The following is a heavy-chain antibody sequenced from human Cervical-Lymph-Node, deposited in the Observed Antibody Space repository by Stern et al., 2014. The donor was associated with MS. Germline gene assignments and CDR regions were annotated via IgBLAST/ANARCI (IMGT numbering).Heavy chain of an antibody. J-gene: IGHJ4*02. V-gene: IGHV1-18*01. CDR1: GYTFTSYG. CDR2: ISAYNGNT. CDR3: ARVVGDIVLMVYAKGLDY. D-gene: IGHD2-8*01. Sequence: QVQLVQSGAEVKKPGASVKVSCKASGYTFTSYGISWVRQAPGQGLERMGWISAYNGNTNYAQKLQGRVTMTTDTSTSTAYMELRSLRSDDTAVYYCARVVGDIVLMVYAKGLDYWGQGTLVTVSS.